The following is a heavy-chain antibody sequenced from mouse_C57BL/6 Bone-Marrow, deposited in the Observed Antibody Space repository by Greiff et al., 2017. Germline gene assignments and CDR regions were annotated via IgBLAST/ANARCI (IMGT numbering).Heavy chain of an antibody. Sequence: VQLQQPGAELVRPGTSVKLSCKASGYTFTSYWMPWVKQTPGQGLEWIGVIDPSDNYYNYNHTCKGTATLAVDTATSTLYMQLSSLTSEDSAVYYCARAVSTVVAVDYWGQGTTLTVSS. J-gene: IGHJ2*01. V-gene: IGHV1-59*01. CDR1: GYTFTSYW. D-gene: IGHD1-1*01. CDR2: IDPSDNYY. CDR3: ARAVSTVVAVDY.